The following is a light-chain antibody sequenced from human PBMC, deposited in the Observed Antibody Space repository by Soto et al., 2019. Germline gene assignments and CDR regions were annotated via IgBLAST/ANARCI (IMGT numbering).Light chain of an antibody. CDR1: SSEVGGYNF. CDR2: EVS. J-gene: IGLJ3*02. Sequence: QSALTQPASVYGSPGQAITISCTGTSSEVGGYNFVSWYQQHPRTAPKLIIYEVSHRPSGISNRFSGSKSGNTASLTISGLQPEDEAHYYCNSHTSSSTLGVFGGGTKLTVL. V-gene: IGLV2-14*01. CDR3: NSHTSSSTLGV.